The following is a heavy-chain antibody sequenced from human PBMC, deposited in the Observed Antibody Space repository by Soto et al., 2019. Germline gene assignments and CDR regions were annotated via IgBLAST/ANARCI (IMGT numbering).Heavy chain of an antibody. V-gene: IGHV3-30*18. CDR3: AKDQDIVVVVDPIMED. CDR1: GFTFSSYG. D-gene: IGHD2-15*01. CDR2: ISYDGSNK. Sequence: QVQLVESGGGVVQPGRSLRLSCAASGFTFSSYGMHWVRQAPGKGLEWVAVISYDGSNKYYADSVKGRFTISRDNSKNTLYLQMNSLRAEDTAVYYCAKDQDIVVVVDPIMEDWGQGPLVTVSS. J-gene: IGHJ4*02.